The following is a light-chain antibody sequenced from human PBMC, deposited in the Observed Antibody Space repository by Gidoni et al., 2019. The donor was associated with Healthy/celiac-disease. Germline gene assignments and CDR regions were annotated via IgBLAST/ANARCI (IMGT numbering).Light chain of an antibody. CDR2: GAS. V-gene: IGKV3-20*01. J-gene: IGKJ1*01. CDR3: QQYGSSWT. CDR1: QSVSRSY. Sequence: EIVLTQSPGTLSLSPGERATLSCRASQSVSRSYLAWYQQKPGQAPRLLIYGASSRAPGLPDRFSGSGSGTDFTLTISRLEPEDFAVYYCQQYGSSWTFGQXTKVEIK.